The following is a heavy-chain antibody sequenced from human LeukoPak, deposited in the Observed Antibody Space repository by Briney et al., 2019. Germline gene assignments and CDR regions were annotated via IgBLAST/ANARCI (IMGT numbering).Heavy chain of an antibody. V-gene: IGHV3-7*01. D-gene: IGHD5-12*01. Sequence: GGSLRHSCAASGFSFRDFWMTWVRQAPGKGLEWVANINQGGSVKYYVDSVKGRFTISRDDAESSLYVQMNSLRDEDTAVYYCARFGYSGWNLEYWGQGTLVTVSS. J-gene: IGHJ4*02. CDR1: GFSFRDFW. CDR2: INQGGSVK. CDR3: ARFGYSGWNLEY.